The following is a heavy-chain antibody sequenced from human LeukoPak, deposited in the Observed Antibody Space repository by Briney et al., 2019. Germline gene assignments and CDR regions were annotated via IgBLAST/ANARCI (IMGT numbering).Heavy chain of an antibody. CDR1: GFTFSSNA. D-gene: IGHD3-9*01. V-gene: IGHV3-30-3*01. CDR3: ARELQGYDILTGYSRYYGMDV. CDR2: ISYDGSNK. J-gene: IGHJ6*02. Sequence: GGSLRLSCTASGFTFSSNAMNWVRQAPGKGLEWVAVISYDGSNKYYADSVKGRFTISRDNSKNTLYLQMNSLRAEDTAVYYCARELQGYDILTGYSRYYGMDVWGQGTTVTVSS.